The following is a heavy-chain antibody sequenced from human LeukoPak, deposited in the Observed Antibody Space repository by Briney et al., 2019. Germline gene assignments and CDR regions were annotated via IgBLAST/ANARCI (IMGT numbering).Heavy chain of an antibody. CDR1: GFTYSSYS. CDR3: ARAVYCGGDCYPPHLDY. D-gene: IGHD2-21*02. J-gene: IGHJ4*02. CDR2: ISSSSSYI. Sequence: PGGSLRLSCAASGFTYSSYSMNWVRQAPGKGLEWVSSISSSSSYIYYADSVKGRFTISRDNAKNSLYLQMNSLRAEDTAVYYCARAVYCGGDCYPPHLDYWGQGTLVTVSS. V-gene: IGHV3-21*01.